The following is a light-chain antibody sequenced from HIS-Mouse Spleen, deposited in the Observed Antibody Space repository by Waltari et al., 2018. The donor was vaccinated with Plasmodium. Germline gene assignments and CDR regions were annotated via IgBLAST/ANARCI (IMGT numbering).Light chain of an antibody. CDR2: GAS. J-gene: IGKJ3*01. CDR1: QSVSSN. Sequence: EIVMTQSPATLSVSPGERATLSCRASQSVSSNLAWYQQKPGQAPMLLISGASTRATGIPGRFSGSGSGTEFTLTISSLQSEDFAVYYCQQYNNWSFTFGPGTKVDIK. CDR3: QQYNNWSFT. V-gene: IGKV3-15*01.